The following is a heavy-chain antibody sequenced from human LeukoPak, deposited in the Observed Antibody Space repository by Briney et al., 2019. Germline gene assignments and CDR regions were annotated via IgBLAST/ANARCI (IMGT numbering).Heavy chain of an antibody. D-gene: IGHD1-14*01. Sequence: PSETLSLTCAVSGYSICSSNWWGWIRQPPGKGLEWIGYIYYSGSTYYNPSLKSRVTMSVDTSKNQFSLKLSSVTAVDTAVYYCARRMTTRAFDIWGQGTMVTVSS. CDR3: ARRMTTRAFDI. CDR1: GYSICSSNW. V-gene: IGHV4-28*01. CDR2: IYYSGST. J-gene: IGHJ3*02.